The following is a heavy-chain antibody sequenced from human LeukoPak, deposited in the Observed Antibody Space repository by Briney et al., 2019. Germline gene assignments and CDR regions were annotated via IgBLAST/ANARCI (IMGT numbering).Heavy chain of an antibody. Sequence: ASVKVSCKASGYTFTGYYMHWVRQAPGQGLEWMGWINPNSGGTNYAQKFQGRVTMTSDTSISTAYMELNRLRSDDTAVYYCARDRDYGSGIFDYWGQGTLVTVSS. D-gene: IGHD3-10*01. V-gene: IGHV1-2*02. J-gene: IGHJ4*02. CDR2: INPNSGGT. CDR3: ARDRDYGSGIFDY. CDR1: GYTFTGYY.